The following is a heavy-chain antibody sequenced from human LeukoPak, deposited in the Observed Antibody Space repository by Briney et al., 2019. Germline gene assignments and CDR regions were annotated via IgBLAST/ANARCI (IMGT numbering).Heavy chain of an antibody. D-gene: IGHD4-11*01. CDR1: GFTFSSYT. CDR3: ARVRPLYSNYGELDY. J-gene: IGHJ4*02. Sequence: PGGSLRLSCVTSGFTFSSYTMHGVRQAPGKGLEWISHISSSSNTIYYTDSVKGRFTISRDNAMNSLFLQMTSLRVEDTAIYYCARVRPLYSNYGELDYWGQGTLVTVSS. CDR2: ISSSSNTI. V-gene: IGHV3-48*04.